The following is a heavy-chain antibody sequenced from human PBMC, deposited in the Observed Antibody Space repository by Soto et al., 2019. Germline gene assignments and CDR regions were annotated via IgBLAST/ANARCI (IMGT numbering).Heavy chain of an antibody. CDR2: IIPIFGSA. V-gene: IGHV1-69*13. CDR1: GGTFSNYA. J-gene: IGHJ4*02. CDR3: ARDDSSGYLGMYYFDN. D-gene: IGHD3-22*01. Sequence: GASVKVSCKASGGTFSNYAITWVRQAPGQGLEWLGRIIPIFGSANYAQKFQGRVTITADESTTTAYMELSSLRSDDTAVYYCARDDSSGYLGMYYFDNWGQGTQVTVSS.